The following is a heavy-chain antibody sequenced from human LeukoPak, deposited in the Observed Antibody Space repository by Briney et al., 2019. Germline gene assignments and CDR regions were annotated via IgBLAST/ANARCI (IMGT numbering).Heavy chain of an antibody. V-gene: IGHV1-8*01. CDR1: GYTFTSYD. J-gene: IGHJ4*02. D-gene: IGHD3-22*01. CDR3: ARAGSGYYRN. CDR2: MNPNSGNT. Sequence: ASVKVSCKASGYTFTSYDINWGRQATGQGLEWMGWMNPNSGNTGYSQKFQGRVTMTRNNSISTTYLELSSVRSEDTAVYYCARAGSGYYRNGGQGTRVTVDS.